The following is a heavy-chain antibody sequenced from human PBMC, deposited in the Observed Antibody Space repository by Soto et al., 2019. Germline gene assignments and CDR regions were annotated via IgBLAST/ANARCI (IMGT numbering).Heavy chain of an antibody. J-gene: IGHJ4*02. D-gene: IGHD4-17*01. CDR2: ISGSSGSK. CDR3: ARYAAEVTTFFDQ. V-gene: IGHV3-11*06. Sequence: GSLRLSCAASGFIFNDYYMSWIRQAPGKGLEWLSNISGSSGSKKYADAGKGRFTISRDNAKKSLYLEMHSLRAEDTAMYYCARYAAEVTTFFDQWGQGTLVTVSS. CDR1: GFIFNDYY.